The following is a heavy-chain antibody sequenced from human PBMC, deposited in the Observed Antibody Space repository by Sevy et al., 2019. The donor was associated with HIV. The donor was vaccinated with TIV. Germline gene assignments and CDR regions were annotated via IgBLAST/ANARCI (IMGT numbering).Heavy chain of an antibody. Sequence: GGSLRLTCAASGFTFSSYWMTWVRQAPGKGLEWVANIKQDMSEKYYADSVKGRFTISRDNARNSLYLQMESLRAEDTAVYYCARAQQVTMLVVIGGLYFDFWGQGTLVTVSS. V-gene: IGHV3-7*01. D-gene: IGHD3-22*01. CDR1: GFTFSSYW. CDR3: ARAQQVTMLVVIGGLYFDF. J-gene: IGHJ4*02. CDR2: IKQDMSEK.